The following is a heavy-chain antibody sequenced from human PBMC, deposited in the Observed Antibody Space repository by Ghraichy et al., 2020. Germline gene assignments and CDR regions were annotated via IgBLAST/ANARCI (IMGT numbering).Heavy chain of an antibody. CDR1: RDPVCGSY. J-gene: IGHJ4*02. Sequence: ASVKVSCKSCRDPVCGSYTHSVRQTPGHGLERMGWINPNNDGTYYARKFQGRVTMTTDTSTVTAYMHLRSLTSDDTAVYYCARRIVPGGEVDYWGQGTPVSVSS. CDR2: INPNNDGT. CDR3: ARRIVPGGEVDY. V-gene: IGHV1-2*02. D-gene: IGHD1-26*01.